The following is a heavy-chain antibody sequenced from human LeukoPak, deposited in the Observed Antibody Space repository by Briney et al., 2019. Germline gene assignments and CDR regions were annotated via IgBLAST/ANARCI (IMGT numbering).Heavy chain of an antibody. CDR1: GFTFSNAW. Sequence: GGSLRLSCAASGFTFSNAWMSWVRQAPGKGLEWVGRIKSKTDGGTTDYAAPVKGRFTISRDDSKNTLYLQMNSLKTEGTAVYYCTTDLLMETGYFDYWGQGTLVTVSS. CDR2: IKSKTDGGTT. V-gene: IGHV3-15*01. CDR3: TTDLLMETGYFDY. J-gene: IGHJ4*02. D-gene: IGHD2-15*01.